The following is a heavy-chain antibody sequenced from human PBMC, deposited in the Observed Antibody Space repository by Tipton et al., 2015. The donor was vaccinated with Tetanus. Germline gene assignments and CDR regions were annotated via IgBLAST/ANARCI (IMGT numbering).Heavy chain of an antibody. CDR3: ARDPGIASAGLWFDP. J-gene: IGHJ5*02. V-gene: IGHV4-61*08. CDR2: ISGSGTT. D-gene: IGHD6-13*01. Sequence: TLSLTCTVSGASLRGGDYHWSWIRQPPGKGLEWLAYISGSGTTNSNYYLKSRITMTRDTSRNQFSLRLTSVTVADTAVYYCARDPGIASAGLWFDPWGQGTLVTVSS. CDR1: GASLRGGDYH.